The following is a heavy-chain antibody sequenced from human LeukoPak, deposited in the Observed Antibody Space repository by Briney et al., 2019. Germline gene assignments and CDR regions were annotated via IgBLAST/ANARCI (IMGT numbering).Heavy chain of an antibody. CDR2: IYSGGGT. J-gene: IGHJ5*02. CDR1: GFTFSSYA. D-gene: IGHD4-23*01. V-gene: IGHV3-53*01. Sequence: GGSLRLSCAASGFTFSSYAMSWVRQAPGKGLEWVSLIYSGGGTYCADSVKGRFTISRDNSKNTLYLQMNSLRADDTAVYYCAREITPGGWFDPWGQGTLVTVSS. CDR3: AREITPGGWFDP.